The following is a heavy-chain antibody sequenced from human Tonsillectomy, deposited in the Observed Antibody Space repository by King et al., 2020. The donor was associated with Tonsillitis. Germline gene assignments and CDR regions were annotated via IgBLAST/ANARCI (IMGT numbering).Heavy chain of an antibody. J-gene: IGHJ4*02. CDR2: ISSSSSYI. D-gene: IGHD3-22*01. V-gene: IGHV3-21*01. CDR1: GVTFSSYS. CDR3: ARGGSYYDSSGYYYGNYFDY. Sequence: VQLVESGGGLVKPGGSLRLSCAASGVTFSSYSMNWVRQAPGKGLEWVSSISSSSSYIYYADSVKGRFTISRDNAKNSLYLQMNSLRAEDTAVYYCARGGSYYDSSGYYYGNYFDYWGQGTLVTVSS.